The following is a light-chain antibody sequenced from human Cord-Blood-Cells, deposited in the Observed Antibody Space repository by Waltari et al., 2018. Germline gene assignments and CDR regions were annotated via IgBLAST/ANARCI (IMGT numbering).Light chain of an antibody. V-gene: IGKV1-33*01. CDR2: DAS. J-gene: IGKJ2*01. CDR1: QDISNY. CDR3: QQYDNRPYT. Sequence: DIQMTQSPSPLSASVGERVTTTCQSSQDISNYLNWYQQKPGKAPKLLIYDASNLETGVPSRFSGSGAGTDFTFTISSLQPEDIATYYCQQYDNRPYTFGQGTKLEIK.